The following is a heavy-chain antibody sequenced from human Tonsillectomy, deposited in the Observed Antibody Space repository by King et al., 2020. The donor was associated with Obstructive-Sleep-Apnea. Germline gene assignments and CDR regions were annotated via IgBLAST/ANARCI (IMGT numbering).Heavy chain of an antibody. V-gene: IGHV1-69*01. D-gene: IGHD4-23*01. CDR2: SIPIFGTA. CDR3: ARGRGGNTQGGFDY. CDR1: GGTFSSYA. J-gene: IGHJ4*02. Sequence: VQLVESGAEVKKPGSSVKVSCKASGGTFSSYAISWVRQAPGQGLEWMGGSIPIFGTANYAQKFQGRVTITADESTSTAYMELSSLRSEDTAVYYCARGRGGNTQGGFDYWGQGTLVTVSS.